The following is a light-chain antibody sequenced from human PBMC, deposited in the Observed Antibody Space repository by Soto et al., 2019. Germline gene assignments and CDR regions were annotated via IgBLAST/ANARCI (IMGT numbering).Light chain of an antibody. CDR1: QSISTY. CDR2: AAS. J-gene: IGKJ2*01. V-gene: IGKV1-39*01. CDR3: QQSYSTPYT. Sequence: DIQMTQSPSSLSASVGDRVTVTCRASQSISTYLNWYQQKPGKAPKLLIYAASSLQSGVPSTFRGSWTGTKFTPTISSLQTEDFATYYCQQSYSTPYTFGQGTKLEIK.